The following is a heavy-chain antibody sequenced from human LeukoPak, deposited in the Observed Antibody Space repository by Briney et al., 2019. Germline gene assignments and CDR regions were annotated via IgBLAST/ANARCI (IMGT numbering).Heavy chain of an antibody. CDR3: AKDRESSAWYGMGAFDI. CDR1: GFTFSSYS. V-gene: IGHV3-48*04. Sequence: GGSLRLSCAASGFTFSSYSMNWVRQAPGKGLEWVSYISSSSSTIYYADSVKGRFTISRDNAKNSLYLQMNSLRVEDTAIYYCAKDRESSAWYGMGAFDIWGQGTMVTVSS. D-gene: IGHD6-19*01. CDR2: ISSSSSTI. J-gene: IGHJ3*02.